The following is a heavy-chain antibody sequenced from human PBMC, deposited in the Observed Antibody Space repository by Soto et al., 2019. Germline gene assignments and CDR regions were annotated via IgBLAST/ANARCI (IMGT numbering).Heavy chain of an antibody. J-gene: IGHJ6*02. CDR2: INPNSGGT. V-gene: IGHV1-2*04. D-gene: IGHD3-22*01. CDR3: ARESGYYYDSKSYYGMDV. Sequence: ASVKVSCKASGYTFTGYYMHWVRQAPGQWLEWMGWINPNSGGTNYAQKFQGWVTMTRDTSISTAYMELSRLRSDDTAVYYCARESGYYYDSKSYYGMDVWGQGTTVTVSS. CDR1: GYTFTGYY.